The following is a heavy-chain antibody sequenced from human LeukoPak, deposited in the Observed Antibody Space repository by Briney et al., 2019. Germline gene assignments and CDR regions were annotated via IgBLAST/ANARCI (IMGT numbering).Heavy chain of an antibody. J-gene: IGHJ4*02. Sequence: GGSLRLSCAASGFTFSSYGMHWVRQAPGKGLEWVSAISGSGGSTYYADSVKGRFTISRDNSKNTLYLQMNSLRAEDTAVYYCANGMTKGDYWGQGTLVTVSS. CDR2: ISGSGGST. CDR1: GFTFSSYG. V-gene: IGHV3-23*01. D-gene: IGHD4-11*01. CDR3: ANGMTKGDY.